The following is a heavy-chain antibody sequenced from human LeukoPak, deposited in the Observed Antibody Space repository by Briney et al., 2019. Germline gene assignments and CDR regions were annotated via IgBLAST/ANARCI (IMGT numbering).Heavy chain of an antibody. J-gene: IGHJ4*02. CDR1: GFTFSSYA. Sequence: PGGSLRLSCAASGFTFSSYAMSWVRQAPGKGLEWVSTISGSGGRTYYADSVKGRFTISRDNSKNTLYLQMNSLRAEDTAVYYCAKSGLSRFDYWGQGTVVTVSS. CDR3: AKSGLSRFDY. CDR2: ISGSGGRT. D-gene: IGHD4/OR15-4a*01. V-gene: IGHV3-23*01.